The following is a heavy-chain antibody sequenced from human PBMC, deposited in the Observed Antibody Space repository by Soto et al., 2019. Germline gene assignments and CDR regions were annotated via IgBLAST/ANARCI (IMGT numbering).Heavy chain of an antibody. CDR2: TSYDESNK. D-gene: IGHD5-12*01. V-gene: IGHV3-30-3*01. J-gene: IGHJ6*02. CDR1: GFTFSTYA. CDR3: AGDWRKLRFMDV. Sequence: QVQLVESGGGVVQPGRSLRLSCAASGFTFSTYAMHWVRQAPGKGLEWVAVTSYDESNKYYADSVKGRFTISRDHSKNTLFLQMNILRAEDTAVFYCAGDWRKLRFMDVWGQGTTVTVSS.